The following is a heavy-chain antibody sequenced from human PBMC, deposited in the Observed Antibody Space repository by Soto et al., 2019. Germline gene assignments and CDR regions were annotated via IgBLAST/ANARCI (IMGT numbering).Heavy chain of an antibody. CDR1: GASVSTGVYY. V-gene: IGHV4-31*03. CDR2: IDNSGST. D-gene: IGHD3-10*02. Sequence: QVQLDESGPGLVQPSQTLSLSCTVSGASVSTGVYYWTWIRQHPGRGLEWIGYIDNSGSTYYNPSLTARVDISVDTSKNQFSLNLQSLTAADTAFYYCAGAVSDFDVRRYRTSYFDQWGQGLLVTVSS. CDR3: AGAVSDFDVRRYRTSYFDQ. J-gene: IGHJ4*02.